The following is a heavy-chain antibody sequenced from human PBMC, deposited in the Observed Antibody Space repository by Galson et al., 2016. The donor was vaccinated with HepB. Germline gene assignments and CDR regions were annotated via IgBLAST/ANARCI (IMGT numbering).Heavy chain of an antibody. D-gene: IGHD3-9*01. CDR3: ARNVLRFFDWSKHFDY. V-gene: IGHV4-39*01. Sequence: SETLSLTCTVTGDSITSNSFFWGWIRQSPGKGLEWIGNIDGSGNTYYNPSLKTRVTISVDTSKTQFSLRLTSVTAADTAVYYCARNVLRFFDWSKHFDYWGQGTRVTVSP. CDR1: GDSITSNSFF. J-gene: IGHJ4*02. CDR2: IDGSGNT.